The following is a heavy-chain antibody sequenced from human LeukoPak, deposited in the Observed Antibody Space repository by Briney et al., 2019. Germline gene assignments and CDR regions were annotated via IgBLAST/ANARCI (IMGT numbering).Heavy chain of an antibody. CDR3: VKPPRLSIIRGEGMDV. J-gene: IGHJ6*02. Sequence: PGGSLRLSCAGSGFTFRTYAMGWVRQAPGKGVEWVSSINSGGDDTYYADSVKGRFTISRDNFKNTLYLQMNSLRAEDTAVYYCVKPPRLSIIRGEGMDVWGQGTTVTVSS. CDR1: GFTFRTYA. D-gene: IGHD3-10*01. CDR2: INSGGDDT. V-gene: IGHV3-23*01.